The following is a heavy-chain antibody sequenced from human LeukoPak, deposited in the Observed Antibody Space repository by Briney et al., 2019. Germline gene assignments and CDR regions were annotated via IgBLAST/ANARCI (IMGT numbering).Heavy chain of an antibody. CDR1: GGSFRAYY. V-gene: IGHV4-59*08. Sequence: PSETLSLTCTVYGGSFRAYYWSWIRQPPGKGLEWIAYIYYTGSTNYNPSLKSRVTISVDTSKNQFSLMLSSVTAADAAVYFCARHNARQRGWIGEVDYWGQGALVTVSS. D-gene: IGHD3-10*01. J-gene: IGHJ4*02. CDR3: ARHNARQRGWIGEVDY. CDR2: IYYTGST.